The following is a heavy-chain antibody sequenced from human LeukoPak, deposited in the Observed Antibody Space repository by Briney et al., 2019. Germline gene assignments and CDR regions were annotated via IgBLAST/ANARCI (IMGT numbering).Heavy chain of an antibody. D-gene: IGHD3-10*01. CDR2: INPSGGST. V-gene: IGHV1-46*01. CDR1: GYTFTSYY. J-gene: IGHJ6*02. Sequence: GASVKVSCKASGYTFTSYYMHWVRQAPGQGLEWMGIINPSGGSTSYAQKFQGRVTMTRDTSPSTVYMELSSLRSEDTAVYYCARCISGSGSYYNAHYYNGMDVWGQGTTVTVSS. CDR3: ARCISGSGSYYNAHYYNGMDV.